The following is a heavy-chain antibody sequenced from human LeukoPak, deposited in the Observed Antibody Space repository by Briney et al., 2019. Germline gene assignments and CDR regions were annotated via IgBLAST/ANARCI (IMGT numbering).Heavy chain of an antibody. CDR1: GFTLSSYW. J-gene: IGHJ6*03. D-gene: IGHD1-26*01. Sequence: GGSLRLSCAASGFTLSSYWMTWVRQAPGKGLEWVANIKQDGSERYYVDSVKGRFTISRENAKNSLYLQMNSLRAGDTAVYYCARGPSGSYPGYYYYYYMDVWGKGTTVTVSS. V-gene: IGHV3-7*01. CDR2: IKQDGSER. CDR3: ARGPSGSYPGYYYYYYMDV.